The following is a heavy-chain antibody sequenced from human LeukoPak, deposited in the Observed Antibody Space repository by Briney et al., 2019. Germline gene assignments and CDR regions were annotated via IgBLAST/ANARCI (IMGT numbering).Heavy chain of an antibody. Sequence: TLSLTCAVSGGSISSGGYSWSWIRQPQGKGLEWIGYIYHSGSTYYNPSLKSRVTISVDRSKNQFSLKLSSVTAADTAVYYCARGVDIVVVPAAPHYNWFDPWGQGTLVTVSS. CDR3: ARGVDIVVVPAAPHYNWFDP. V-gene: IGHV4-30-2*01. CDR2: IYHSGST. CDR1: GGSISSGGYS. J-gene: IGHJ5*02. D-gene: IGHD2-2*01.